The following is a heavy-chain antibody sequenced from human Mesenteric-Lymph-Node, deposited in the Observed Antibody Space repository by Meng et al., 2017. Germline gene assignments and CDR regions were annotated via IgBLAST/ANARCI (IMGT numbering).Heavy chain of an antibody. CDR3: ARLGYCTNGVCYAFDY. CDR2: INPNSGGT. D-gene: IGHD2-8*01. Sequence: ASVKVSCKASGYNFAGYALNWVRQAPGQGLEWMGWINPNSGGTNYAQKFQGRVTMTRDTSISTAYMEPSRLRSDDTAVYYCARLGYCTNGVCYAFDYWGQGTLVTVSS. J-gene: IGHJ4*02. CDR1: GYNFAGYA. V-gene: IGHV1-2*02.